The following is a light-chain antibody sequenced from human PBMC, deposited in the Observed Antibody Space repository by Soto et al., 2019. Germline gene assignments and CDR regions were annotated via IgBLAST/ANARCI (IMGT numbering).Light chain of an antibody. CDR1: QGINAW. CDR3: QQYHRYST. J-gene: IGKJ1*01. CDR2: DVS. Sequence: DIQMTQAPSTLSASVGDTITITCRASQGINAWLAWYQQKPGKAPKLLIYDVSTLDSGVPSRFSGSASGTEFTLTISSLESDDFATYYCQQYHRYSTFGQGTKVDIK. V-gene: IGKV1-5*01.